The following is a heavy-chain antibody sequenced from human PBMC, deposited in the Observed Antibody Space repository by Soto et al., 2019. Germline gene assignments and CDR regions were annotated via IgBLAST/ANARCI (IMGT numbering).Heavy chain of an antibody. V-gene: IGHV1-3*01. CDR3: GREDFWSGFSTGIDY. CDR2: INAGNGNT. D-gene: IGHD3-3*01. J-gene: IGHJ4*02. CDR1: GYTFTSYA. Sequence: ASVKVSCKASGYTFTSYAMHWVRQAPGQRLEWMGWINAGNGNTKYSQKFQGRVTITRDTSASTAYMELSSLRSEDTAVYYCGREDFWSGFSTGIDYWGQGTLVTVSS.